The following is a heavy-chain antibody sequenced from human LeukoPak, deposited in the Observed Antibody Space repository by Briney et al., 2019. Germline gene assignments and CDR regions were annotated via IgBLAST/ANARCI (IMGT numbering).Heavy chain of an antibody. Sequence: GGSLRLSCAASGFTFSSYGIHWVRQAPGKGLEWVAFVRYDGSNKYYADSVKGRFTISRDNSKNTLYLQMNSLRAEDTAVYYCAKQSLSCSGGSCYSDYWGQGTLVTVSS. CDR2: VRYDGSNK. CDR1: GFTFSSYG. V-gene: IGHV3-30*02. CDR3: AKQSLSCSGGSCYSDY. D-gene: IGHD2-15*01. J-gene: IGHJ4*02.